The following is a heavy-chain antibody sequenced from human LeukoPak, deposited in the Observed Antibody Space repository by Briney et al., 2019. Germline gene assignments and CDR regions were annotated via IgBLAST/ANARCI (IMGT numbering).Heavy chain of an antibody. Sequence: QTGGSLRLSCAASGFTFSSFWMNWVRQAPGKGLVWVSRIKSDGTTTNYADSVKGRFAISRDNAKNTLYLQMNSLRAEDTAVHYCARVGGLSTSSGYYYGMDVWGQGTTVTVSS. V-gene: IGHV3-74*01. CDR2: IKSDGTTT. D-gene: IGHD6-6*01. J-gene: IGHJ6*02. CDR3: ARVGGLSTSSGYYYGMDV. CDR1: GFTFSSFW.